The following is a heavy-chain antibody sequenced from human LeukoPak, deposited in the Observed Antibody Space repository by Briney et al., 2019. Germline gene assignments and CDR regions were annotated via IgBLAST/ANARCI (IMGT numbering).Heavy chain of an antibody. V-gene: IGHV4-59*01. CDR1: GGSISTNY. CDR3: ASRKGLRFAFDI. D-gene: IGHD4-17*01. CDR2: IFYSGRN. Sequence: SETLSLTCTVSGGSISTNYWSWIRQPPGKGLEWIGSIFYSGRNNYNPSLRSRVTMSVDTSKNQFSLKLSSVTAADTAVYYCASRKGLRFAFDIWGQGTMVTVSS. J-gene: IGHJ3*02.